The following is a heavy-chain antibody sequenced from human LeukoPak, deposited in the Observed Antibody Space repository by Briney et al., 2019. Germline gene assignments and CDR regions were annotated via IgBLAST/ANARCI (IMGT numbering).Heavy chain of an antibody. Sequence: GRSLRLSCAASGFTISKNGMHWVRQAPGKGLEWVAIIWYNGSIKYYAESVKGRFTISRDNSKNTLYLQMSSLRTEDTAVYYCARDPYGSGDGYFDYWGQGTLVTVSS. D-gene: IGHD3-10*01. J-gene: IGHJ4*02. CDR2: IWYNGSIK. CDR1: GFTISKNG. CDR3: ARDPYGSGDGYFDY. V-gene: IGHV3-33*01.